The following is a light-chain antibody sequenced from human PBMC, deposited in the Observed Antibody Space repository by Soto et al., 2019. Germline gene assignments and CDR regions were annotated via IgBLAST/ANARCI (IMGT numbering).Light chain of an antibody. CDR1: QGIRND. CDR2: ATS. J-gene: IGKJ1*01. CDR3: LQDYNYPWT. Sequence: AIQLTQSPSSLSASVGDRVSITCRASQGIRNDLGWYQQKPGRAPKLLIYATSILQSGVSTRFSGSGSGTDFTLTISSLQPEDFATYYCLQDYNYPWTFGQGTKADMK. V-gene: IGKV1-6*01.